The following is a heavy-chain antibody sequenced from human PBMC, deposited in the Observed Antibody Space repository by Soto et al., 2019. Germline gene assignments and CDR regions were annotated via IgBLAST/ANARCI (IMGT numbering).Heavy chain of an antibody. V-gene: IGHV1-69*13. CDR3: ARGLVVIQYFDY. D-gene: IGHD3-22*01. CDR2: IIPIFGTA. J-gene: IGHJ4*02. Sequence: SVKVSCKASGGTFSIYAISWVRQAPGQGLEWMGGIIPIFGTANYAQKFQGRVTITADESTSTAYMELSSLRSEDTAVYYCARGLVVIQYFDYWGQGTLVTVSS. CDR1: GGTFSIYA.